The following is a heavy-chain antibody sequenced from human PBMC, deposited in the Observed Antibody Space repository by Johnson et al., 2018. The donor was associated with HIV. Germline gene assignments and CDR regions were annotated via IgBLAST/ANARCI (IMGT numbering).Heavy chain of an antibody. CDR1: GFTFSSYA. CDR3: AKEGSGYFHAFDI. D-gene: IGHD3-22*01. CDR2: ISYDGSNK. V-gene: IGHV3-30*04. J-gene: IGHJ3*02. Sequence: QVQLVESGGGVVQPGRSLRLSCAASGFTFSSYAMHWVRQAPGKGLEWVAVISYDGSNKYYADSVKGRFTISRDNPKNTLYLQMNSLRAEDTAVYYCAKEGSGYFHAFDIWGQGTVVTVSS.